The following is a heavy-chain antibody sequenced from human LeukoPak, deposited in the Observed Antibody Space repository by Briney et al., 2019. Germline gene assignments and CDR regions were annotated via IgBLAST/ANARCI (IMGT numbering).Heavy chain of an antibody. CDR3: ARDWDSSGYYSHDAFDI. CDR1: GFTFSSYE. Sequence: GGSLRLSXAASGFTFSSYEMNWVRQAPGKGLEWVSYISSSGSTIYYADSVKGRFTISRDNAKNSLYLQMNSLRAEDTAVYYCARDWDSSGYYSHDAFDIWGQGTMVTVSS. J-gene: IGHJ3*02. D-gene: IGHD3-22*01. CDR2: ISSSGSTI. V-gene: IGHV3-48*03.